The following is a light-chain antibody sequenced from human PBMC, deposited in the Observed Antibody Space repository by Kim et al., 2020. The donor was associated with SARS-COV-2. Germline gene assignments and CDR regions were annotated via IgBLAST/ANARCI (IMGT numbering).Light chain of an antibody. CDR3: QQYSSYSGT. Sequence: ASVGDRVTISCRASQAISTWLAWYQQKPGKAPKLLITKASTLESGVPSRISGSGSGTEFTLTITSLQPDDFATYYCQQYSSYSGTFGQGTKVEIK. CDR1: QAISTW. V-gene: IGKV1-5*03. CDR2: KAS. J-gene: IGKJ1*01.